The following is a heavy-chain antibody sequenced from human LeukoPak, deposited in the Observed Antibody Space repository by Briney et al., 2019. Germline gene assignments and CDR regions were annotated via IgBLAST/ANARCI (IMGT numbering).Heavy chain of an antibody. CDR1: GGTFSSYA. CDR3: ARALREAYGMDV. J-gene: IGHJ6*02. Sequence: SVKVSFKASGGTFSSYAISWVRQAPGQGLEWMGRIIPILGIANYAQKFQGRVTITADKSTSTAYMELSSLRSEDTAVYYCARALREAYGMDVWGQGTTVTVSS. V-gene: IGHV1-69*04. CDR2: IIPILGIA.